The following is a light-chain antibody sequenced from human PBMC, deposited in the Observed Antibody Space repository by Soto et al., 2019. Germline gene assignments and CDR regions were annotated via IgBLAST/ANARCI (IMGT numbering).Light chain of an antibody. V-gene: IGKV3-20*01. CDR3: QQYGSSPFT. CDR1: QSVTSSY. Sequence: EIVLTQSPGTLSLSPGERATLSCRASQSVTSSYLAWYQQKPGQAPRLLIYGASSRATGIPDRFSGSGFGTDFTLTINRLEPEDFAVYYCQQYGSSPFTFGPGTKVDIK. J-gene: IGKJ3*01. CDR2: GAS.